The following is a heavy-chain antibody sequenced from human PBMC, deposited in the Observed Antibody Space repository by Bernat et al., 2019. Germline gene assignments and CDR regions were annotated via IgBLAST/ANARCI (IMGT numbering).Heavy chain of an antibody. J-gene: IGHJ4*02. Sequence: QVQLVQSGAEVKKPGASVKVSCKASGYTFTGYYMHWVRQAPGPGLEWMVWINPNSGGTNYAQKFQGWVTMTRDTSISTAYMELSRLRSDDTAVYYCARGYCSSTSCYTQYYFDYWGQGTLVTISS. D-gene: IGHD2-2*02. CDR2: INPNSGGT. V-gene: IGHV1-2*04. CDR1: GYTFTGYY. CDR3: ARGYCSSTSCYTQYYFDY.